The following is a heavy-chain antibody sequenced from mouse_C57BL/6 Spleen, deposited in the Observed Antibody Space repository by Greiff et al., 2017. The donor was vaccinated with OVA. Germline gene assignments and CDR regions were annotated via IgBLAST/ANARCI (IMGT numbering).Heavy chain of an antibody. J-gene: IGHJ2*01. V-gene: IGHV1-69*01. CDR2: IDPSDSYT. D-gene: IGHD1-1*01. CDR1: GYTFTSYW. CDR3: ARQYYGIPYYFCY. Sequence: QVQLQQPGAELVMPGASVKLSCKASGYTFTSYWMYWVKQRPGQGLEWIGDIDPSDSYTHYNQKFKGKSTLTVDTYSSTAYMQLSSLKSEDSACYTCARQYYGIPYYFCYWGQGTTLTVSS.